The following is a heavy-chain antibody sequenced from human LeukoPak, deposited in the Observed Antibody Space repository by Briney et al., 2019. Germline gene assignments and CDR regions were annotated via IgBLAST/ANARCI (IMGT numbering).Heavy chain of an antibody. J-gene: IGHJ5*02. CDR1: GGSVSSGSYY. CDR2: INYSGST. Sequence: SETLSLSCTVSGGSVSSGSYYWTWIRQPPGRGLEWIGYINYSGSTNYNPSLKSRVTISVDTSKNHFSLKLNSVTAADTAVYYCAGRSSDWFDPWGQGTLVTVSS. D-gene: IGHD1-26*01. CDR3: AGRSSDWFDP. V-gene: IGHV4-61*03.